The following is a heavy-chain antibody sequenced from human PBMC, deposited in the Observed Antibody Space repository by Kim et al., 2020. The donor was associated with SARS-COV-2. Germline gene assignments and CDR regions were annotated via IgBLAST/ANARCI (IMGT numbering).Heavy chain of an antibody. Sequence: SETLSLTCTVSGGSISTNYWGWIRQSAGKGLEWIGRIYASGSTDYNASLKSRVAMSVDTSNNQFSLELSSVTAADTAVYFCARGPPRADCGANCYLDYWGQGILVTVSA. CDR1: GGSISTNY. CDR3: ARGPPRADCGANCYLDY. J-gene: IGHJ4*02. CDR2: IYASGST. V-gene: IGHV4-4*07. D-gene: IGHD2-21*01.